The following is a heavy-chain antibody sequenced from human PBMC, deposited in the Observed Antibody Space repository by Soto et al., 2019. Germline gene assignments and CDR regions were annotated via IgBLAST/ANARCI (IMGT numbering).Heavy chain of an antibody. CDR3: AKGGYSGPRAWFDP. D-gene: IGHD5-12*01. V-gene: IGHV3-23*01. CDR1: GFTFSTYA. Sequence: EVQLLESGGGLVQPGGSLRLSCAASGFTFSTYAMTWVRQAPGKGLEWVSTITGRGDRTYSADSVRGRFSISRDQSNNTLFLQMTSLRAGDTALYYCAKGGYSGPRAWFDPWGQGTLVTVSS. J-gene: IGHJ5*02. CDR2: ITGRGDRT.